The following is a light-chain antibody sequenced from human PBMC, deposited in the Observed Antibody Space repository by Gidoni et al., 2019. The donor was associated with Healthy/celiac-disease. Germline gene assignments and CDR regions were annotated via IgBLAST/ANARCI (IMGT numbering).Light chain of an antibody. V-gene: IGLV2-23*01. CDR2: EGS. CDR1: SSDVGSYNL. Sequence: QSALTQPASVSGSPGQSITISCTGTSSDVGSYNLVSWYQQHPVKAPKLMIYEGSKRPSGVSNRFSGSKSGNTASLTISGLQAEDEADYYCCSYAGSSTWGVFGGGTKLTVL. CDR3: CSYAGSSTWGV. J-gene: IGLJ3*02.